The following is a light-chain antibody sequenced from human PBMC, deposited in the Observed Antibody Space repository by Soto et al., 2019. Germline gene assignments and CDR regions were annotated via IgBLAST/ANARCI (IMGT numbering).Light chain of an antibody. CDR1: SSDVGGYNY. V-gene: IGLV2-14*01. Sequence: QSALTQPASVSGSPGQSITISCTGTSSDVGGYNYVSWYQHYPGKAPKLIIYEVSNRPSGVSNRFSGSKSGNTASLTLSGLQAEDEADYYCSSYARNSVLFGGGTTLTVL. CDR2: EVS. CDR3: SSYARNSVL. J-gene: IGLJ2*01.